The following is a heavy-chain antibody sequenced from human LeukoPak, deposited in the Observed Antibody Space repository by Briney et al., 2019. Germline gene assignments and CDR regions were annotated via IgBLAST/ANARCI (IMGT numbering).Heavy chain of an antibody. D-gene: IGHD5-12*01. Sequence: SQTLSLTCTVSGGSISSGGYYWSWIRQHPGKGLEWIGYIYYSGSTYCNPSLKSRVTISVDTSKNQFSLNLSSVTAADTAVYYCARGPLDSGYTYFDYWGQGTLVSVAS. CDR1: GGSISSGGYY. CDR3: ARGPLDSGYTYFDY. V-gene: IGHV4-31*03. J-gene: IGHJ4*02. CDR2: IYYSGST.